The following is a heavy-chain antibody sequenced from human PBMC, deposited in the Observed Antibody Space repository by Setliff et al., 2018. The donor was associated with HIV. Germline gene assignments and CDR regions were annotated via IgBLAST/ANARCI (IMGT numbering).Heavy chain of an antibody. V-gene: IGHV3-72*01. CDR1: GFSLSDYY. Sequence: GGSLRLSCAVSGFSLSDYYTDWVRQAPGKGLEWVGRTRNRANNYITDYATSVQGRFTISRDYSKDSLFLQMDNLETDDTAVYYCVRAAAGLDVWSQGIRVTVSS. J-gene: IGHJ4*02. CDR3: VRAAAGLDV. CDR2: TRNRANNYIT.